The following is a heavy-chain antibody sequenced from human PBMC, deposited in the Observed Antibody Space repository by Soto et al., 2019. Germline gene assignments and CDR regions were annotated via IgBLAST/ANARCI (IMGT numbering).Heavy chain of an antibody. V-gene: IGHV3-64*01. CDR3: ARDMSGPQQWLVGGEFDY. J-gene: IGHJ4*02. Sequence: GGSLRLSCAASGFTFSSYAMHWVRQAPGKGLEYVSAISSNGGSTYYANSVKGRFTISRDNSKNTLYLQMGSLRAEDMAVYYCARDMSGPQQWLVGGEFDYWGQGTLVTVSS. CDR1: GFTFSSYA. D-gene: IGHD6-19*01. CDR2: ISSNGGST.